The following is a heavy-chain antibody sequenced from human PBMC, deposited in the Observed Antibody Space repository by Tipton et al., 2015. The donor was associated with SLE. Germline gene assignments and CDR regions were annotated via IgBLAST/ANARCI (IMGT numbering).Heavy chain of an antibody. D-gene: IGHD1-14*01. CDR1: GFTFSSYA. J-gene: IGHJ6*02. V-gene: IGHV3-21*05. CDR2: ISSGSSSR. Sequence: QLVQSGGGAVEVGRSLRLSCAASGFTFSSYAMHWVRQAPGKGLEWVSYISSGSSSRNYADSVKGRFTISRDNAKNSLYVQMNSLRADDTAVYYCARENPLGGMDVWGQGTTVTVSS. CDR3: ARENPLGGMDV.